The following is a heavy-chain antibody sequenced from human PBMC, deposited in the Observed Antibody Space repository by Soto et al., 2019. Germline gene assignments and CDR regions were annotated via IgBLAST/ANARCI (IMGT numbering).Heavy chain of an antibody. D-gene: IGHD6-19*01. Sequence: EVQLVESGGGLVQPGGSLRLSCAASGFTVSSNYMSWVRQAPGKGLEWVSVIYSGGTTYYADSVKGSFTISSDNSQNTLYLHMNSLSAEDTAVYYCDSAVAGTFHWGQGTLVTVSS. J-gene: IGHJ4*02. CDR3: DSAVAGTFH. CDR2: IYSGGTT. V-gene: IGHV3-66*01. CDR1: GFTVSSNY.